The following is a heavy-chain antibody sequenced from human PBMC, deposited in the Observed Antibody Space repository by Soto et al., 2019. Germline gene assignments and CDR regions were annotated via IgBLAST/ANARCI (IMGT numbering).Heavy chain of an antibody. CDR1: GYTFTSYA. CDR2: INAGNGNT. V-gene: IGHV1-3*01. CDR3: ARGLLRNWFDP. J-gene: IGHJ5*02. D-gene: IGHD1-26*01. Sequence: GASVKVSCKASGYTFTSYAMHWVRQAPGQRLEWMGWINAGNGNTKYSQKFRGRVTITRDTSASTAYMELSSLRSEDTAVYYCARGLLRNWFDPWGQGTLVTVSS.